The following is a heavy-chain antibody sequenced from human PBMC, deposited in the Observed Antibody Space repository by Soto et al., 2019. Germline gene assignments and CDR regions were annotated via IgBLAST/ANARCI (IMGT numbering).Heavy chain of an antibody. V-gene: IGHV3-48*01. J-gene: IGHJ4*02. D-gene: IGHD6-19*01. CDR3: ARVLGSGWYYLDY. CDR2: ISSSSSTI. CDR1: GFTFSSYS. Sequence: GGSLRLSCAASGFTFSSYSMNWVRQAPGKGLEWVSYISSSSSTIYYADSVKGRFTISRDNAKNSLYLQMNSLRAEDTAVYYCARVLGSGWYYLDYWGQGTLVTVSS.